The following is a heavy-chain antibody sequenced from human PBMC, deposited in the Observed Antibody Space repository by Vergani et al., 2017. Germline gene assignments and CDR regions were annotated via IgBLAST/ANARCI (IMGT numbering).Heavy chain of an antibody. J-gene: IGHJ6*03. CDR1: GYTFTSYY. CDR2: IIPIFGTA. CDR3: ASAGSGITGLLGYYYYYMDV. Sequence: QVQLVQSGAEVKKPGASVKVSCKASGYTFTSYYMHWVRQAPGQGLEWMGGIIPIFGTANYAQKFQGRVTITADESTSTAYMELSSLRSEDTAVYYCASAGSGITGLLGYYYYYMDVWGKGTTVTVSS. D-gene: IGHD1-20*01. V-gene: IGHV1-69*01.